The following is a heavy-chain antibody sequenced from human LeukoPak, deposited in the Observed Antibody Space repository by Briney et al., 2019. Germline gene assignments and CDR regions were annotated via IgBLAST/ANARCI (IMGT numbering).Heavy chain of an antibody. V-gene: IGHV4-34*01. Sequence: SETLSLTCAVYGGSFSGYYWSWIRQPPGKGLEWIGEINHSGSTNYNPSLKSRVTISVDTSKNQFSLKLSSVTVADTAVYYCARSYYDFWSGWVIDYWGQGTLVTVSS. CDR3: ARSYYDFWSGWVIDY. J-gene: IGHJ4*02. CDR2: INHSGST. CDR1: GGSFSGYY. D-gene: IGHD3-3*01.